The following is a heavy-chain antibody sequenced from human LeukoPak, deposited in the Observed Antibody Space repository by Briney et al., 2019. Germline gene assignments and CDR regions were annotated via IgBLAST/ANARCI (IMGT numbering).Heavy chain of an antibody. CDR3: GRPDFGSGNYYPPPH. V-gene: IGHV1-2*02. CDR2: ISPNSGGT. Sequence: ASVKVSCKASGYTFTGYYIHWVRQAPGQGLEYMGWISPNSGGTNYAQYFQGRVTMTRDTSISTAYMELSRLRSDDTAVYYCGRPDFGSGNYYPPPHWGQGTLVTVSS. J-gene: IGHJ4*02. CDR1: GYTFTGYY. D-gene: IGHD3-10*01.